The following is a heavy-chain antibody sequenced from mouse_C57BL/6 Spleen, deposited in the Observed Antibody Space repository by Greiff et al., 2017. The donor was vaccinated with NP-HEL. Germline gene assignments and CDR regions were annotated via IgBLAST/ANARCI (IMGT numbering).Heavy chain of an antibody. CDR3: ARQIYYGNYDY. Sequence: EVQLVESGGGLVKPGGSLKLSCAASGFTFSDYGMHWVRQAPEKGLEWVAYISSGSSTIYYADTVKGRFTISRDNAKNTLFLQMTSLRSEDTAMYYCARQIYYGNYDYWGQGTSVTVSS. V-gene: IGHV5-17*01. D-gene: IGHD2-1*01. J-gene: IGHJ4*01. CDR2: ISSGSSTI. CDR1: GFTFSDYG.